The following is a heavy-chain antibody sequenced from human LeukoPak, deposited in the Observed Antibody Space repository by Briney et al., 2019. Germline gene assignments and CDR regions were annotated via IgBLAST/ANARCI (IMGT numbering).Heavy chain of an antibody. CDR3: ARDLITIFGAGRNNWFDP. V-gene: IGHV1-18*01. D-gene: IGHD3-3*01. J-gene: IGHJ5*02. CDR1: GYTFTSYG. CDR2: ISAYNGST. Sequence: ASVKVSCKASGYTFTSYGISWVRQAPGQGLEWMGWISAYNGSTNYAQKLQGRVTMTTDTSTSTAYMELRSLRSDDTAVYYCARDLITIFGAGRNNWFDPWGQGTLVTVSS.